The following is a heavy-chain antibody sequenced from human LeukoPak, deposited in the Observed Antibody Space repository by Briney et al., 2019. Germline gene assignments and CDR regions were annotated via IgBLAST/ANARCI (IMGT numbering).Heavy chain of an antibody. CDR3: ARVTYYDSSGFFDY. CDR1: GFTFDDYA. Sequence: GGSLRLSCAASGFTFDDYAMHWVRQAPGKGLEWVSGISWNSGSIGYADSVKGRFTISRDNSKNTLYLQMNSLRAEDTAVYYCARVTYYDSSGFFDYWGQGTLVTVSS. CDR2: ISWNSGSI. D-gene: IGHD3-22*01. J-gene: IGHJ4*02. V-gene: IGHV3-9*01.